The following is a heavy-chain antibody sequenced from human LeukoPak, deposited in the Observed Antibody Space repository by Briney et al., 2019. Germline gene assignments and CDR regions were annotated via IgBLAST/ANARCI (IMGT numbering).Heavy chain of an antibody. V-gene: IGHV4-30-2*01. J-gene: IGHJ4*02. CDR3: AVSFLFSAFDY. CDR2: IYHSGST. D-gene: IGHD2/OR15-2a*01. CDR1: GGSISSGGYS. Sequence: SETLSLTCAVSGGSISSGGYSWSWIRQPPGKGLEWIGYIYHSGSTYYNPSLKSRVTISVDRSKNQFSLKLSSVTAADTAVYYCAVSFLFSAFDYWGQGTLVTVSS.